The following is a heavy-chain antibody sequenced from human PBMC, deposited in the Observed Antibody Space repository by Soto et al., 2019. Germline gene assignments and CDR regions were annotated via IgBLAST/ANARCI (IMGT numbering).Heavy chain of an antibody. CDR2: ISGSGGST. V-gene: IGHV3-23*01. D-gene: IGHD1-20*01. J-gene: IGHJ5*02. CDR1: GFTLSSYA. CDR3: AKWRVTGTESWFDP. Sequence: GGSLRLSCAASGFTLSSYAMSWVRQAPGKGLEWVSAISGSGGSTYYADPVKGRFTISRDNSKNTLYLQMNSLRAEDTAVYYCAKWRVTGTESWFDPWGQGTLVTVSS.